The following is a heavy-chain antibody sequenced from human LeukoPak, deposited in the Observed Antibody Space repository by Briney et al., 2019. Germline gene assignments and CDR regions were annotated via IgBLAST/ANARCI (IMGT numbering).Heavy chain of an antibody. V-gene: IGHV3-30*02. CDR2: IRYDGSNK. Sequence: GGSLRLSCAASGFTFSSYGMHWVRQAPGKGLEWVAFIRYDGSNKYYADSVKGRFTISRDNSKNTLYLQMNSLRAEDTAVYYCAKMIVATILDAFDIWGQGTMVTVSS. CDR3: AKMIVATILDAFDI. CDR1: GFTFSSYG. D-gene: IGHD5-12*01. J-gene: IGHJ3*02.